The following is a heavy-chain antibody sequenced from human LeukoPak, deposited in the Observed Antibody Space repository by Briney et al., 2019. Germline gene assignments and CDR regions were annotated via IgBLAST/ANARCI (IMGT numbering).Heavy chain of an antibody. Sequence: SETLSLTCTVSGGSISSYYWSWIRRPPGKGLEWIGYIYYSGSTNYNPSLKSRVTISVDTSKNHFSLKLSSVTAADTAVYYCARRSPVTASIDYWGQGTLVIVSS. CDR3: ARRSPVTASIDY. V-gene: IGHV4-59*08. CDR2: IYYSGST. D-gene: IGHD2-21*02. CDR1: GGSISSYY. J-gene: IGHJ4*02.